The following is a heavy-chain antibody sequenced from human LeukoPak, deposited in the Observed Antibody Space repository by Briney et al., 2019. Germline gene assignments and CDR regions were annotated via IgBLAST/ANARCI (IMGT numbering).Heavy chain of an antibody. D-gene: IGHD4-11*01. CDR2: IYYSGST. J-gene: IGHJ5*02. V-gene: IGHV4-39*01. CDR1: GGSISSSSYY. CDR3: ARRPPLHSWFDP. Sequence: PSETLSLTCTVSGGSISSSSYYWGWIRQPPGKGLEWIGSIYYSGSTYYNPSLKSRVTISVDTSKNQFSLKLSSVTAADTAVYYCARRPPLHSWFDPWGQGTLVTVSS.